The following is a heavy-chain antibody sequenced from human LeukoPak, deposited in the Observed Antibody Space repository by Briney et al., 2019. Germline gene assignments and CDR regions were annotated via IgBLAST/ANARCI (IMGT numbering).Heavy chain of an antibody. CDR2: ISGSGGST. V-gene: IGHV3-23*01. CDR1: GFTFSSYG. D-gene: IGHD4-17*01. J-gene: IGHJ3*02. Sequence: GGSLRLSCAASGFTFSSYGMSWVRQAPGKGLEWVSAISGSGGSTYYADSVKGRFTISRDNSKNTLYLQMNSVRAEDTAVYYCAKGDRATVTVIWGQGTMVTVSS. CDR3: AKGDRATVTVI.